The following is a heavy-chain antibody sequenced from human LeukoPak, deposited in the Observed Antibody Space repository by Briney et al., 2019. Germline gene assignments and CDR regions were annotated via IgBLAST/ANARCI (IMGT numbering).Heavy chain of an antibody. Sequence: GGSLRLSCAASGFTFGNYWMSWVRQAPGKGLEWVANIKQDGSEKYYVDSVKGRFTISRDNAKSSLYLQMNSLGAEDTAVYSCARALIVVGSYFDYWGQGTLVTVSS. CDR2: IKQDGSEK. D-gene: IGHD2-15*01. J-gene: IGHJ4*02. CDR1: GFTFGNYW. V-gene: IGHV3-7*01. CDR3: ARALIVVGSYFDY.